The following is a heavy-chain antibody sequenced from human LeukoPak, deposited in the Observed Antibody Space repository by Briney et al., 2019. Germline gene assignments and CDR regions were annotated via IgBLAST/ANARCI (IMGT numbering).Heavy chain of an antibody. CDR3: ASRSPGAAGPFDY. D-gene: IGHD1-26*01. J-gene: IGHJ4*02. CDR2: INHSGST. V-gene: IGHV4-34*01. CDR1: GGSFSGYY. Sequence: SETLSLTCAVYGGSFSGYYWSWIRQPPGKGLEWIGEINHSGSTNYNPSLKSRVTISVDTSKNQFSLKLSSVTAADTAAYYCASRSPGAAGPFDYWGQGTLVTVSS.